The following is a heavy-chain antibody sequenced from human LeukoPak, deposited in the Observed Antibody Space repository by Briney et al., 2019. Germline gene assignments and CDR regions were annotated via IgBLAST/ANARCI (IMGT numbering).Heavy chain of an antibody. D-gene: IGHD3-10*01. V-gene: IGHV3-21*01. CDR1: GFTFSSYS. Sequence: GGSLRLSCAASGFTFSSYSMNWVRQAPGKGLEWVSSISSSSYIYYADSVKGRFTISRDNAKNSLYLQMNSLRAEDTAVYYCARGFARGSGSQDWGQGTLVTVSS. J-gene: IGHJ4*02. CDR2: ISSSSYI. CDR3: ARGFARGSGSQD.